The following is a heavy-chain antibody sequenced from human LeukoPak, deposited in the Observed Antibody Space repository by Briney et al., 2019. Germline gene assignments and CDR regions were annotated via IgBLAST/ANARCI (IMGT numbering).Heavy chain of an antibody. CDR2: ISTNGGNT. V-gene: IGHV3-64*01. D-gene: IGHD2-15*01. CDR3: AKDLLGYCSSGSCAGDFDY. Sequence: GGSLRLSCAASGFTFSSYAMHWVSQAPGKGLECVSAISTNGGNTHYANSVKGRFTISRDNSKNTLYLQMGSLRAEDMAVYYCAKDLLGYCSSGSCAGDFDYWGQGTLVTVSS. J-gene: IGHJ4*02. CDR1: GFTFSSYA.